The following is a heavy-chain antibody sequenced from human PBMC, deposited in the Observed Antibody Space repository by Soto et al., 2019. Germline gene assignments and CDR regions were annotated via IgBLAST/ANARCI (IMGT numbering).Heavy chain of an antibody. CDR1: GGSISSGGYS. V-gene: IGHV4-30-2*01. Sequence: SETLSLTCAVSGGSISSGGYSWSWIRQPPGKGLEWIGYIYHSGSTYYNPSLKSRVTISVDRSKNQFSLKLSSVTAADTAVYYCARGEGYCSSTSCYRYFDYWGQGTLVTVSS. D-gene: IGHD2-2*02. J-gene: IGHJ4*02. CDR2: IYHSGST. CDR3: ARGEGYCSSTSCYRYFDY.